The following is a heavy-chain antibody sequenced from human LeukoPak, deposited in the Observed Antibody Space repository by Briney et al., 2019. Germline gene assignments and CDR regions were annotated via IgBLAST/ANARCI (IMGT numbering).Heavy chain of an antibody. CDR1: GYTFTGYY. CDR2: INPNSGGT. J-gene: IGHJ4*02. Sequence: EASVKVSCKASGYTFTGYYMHWVRQAPGQGLEWMGWINPNSGGTNYAQKFQGRVTMTRDTSISTAYMELSRLRSGATAVYYCARDSGRSGYYPSDYWGQGTLVTVSS. CDR3: ARDSGRSGYYPSDY. D-gene: IGHD3-3*01. V-gene: IGHV1-2*02.